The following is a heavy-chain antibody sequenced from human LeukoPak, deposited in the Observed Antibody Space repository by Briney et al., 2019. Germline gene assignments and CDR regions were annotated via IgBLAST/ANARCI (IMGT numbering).Heavy chain of an antibody. Sequence: SETLSLTCAVYGGSFSGYYWSWIRQPPGKGLEWIGEINHSGSTNYNPSLKSRVTISVDTSKNQFSLKLSSVTAAHTAVYYCARLISGVAGTYFDYWGQGTLVTVSS. J-gene: IGHJ4*02. CDR2: INHSGST. D-gene: IGHD6-19*01. CDR1: GGSFSGYY. V-gene: IGHV4-34*01. CDR3: ARLISGVAGTYFDY.